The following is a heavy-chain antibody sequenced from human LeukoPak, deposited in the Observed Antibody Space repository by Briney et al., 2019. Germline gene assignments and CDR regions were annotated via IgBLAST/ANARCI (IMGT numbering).Heavy chain of an antibody. CDR2: ISGRGDGT. D-gene: IGHD2-2*01. CDR3: APRPPAARVWSAAFYI. Sequence: PGGSLRLSCAASGFTFSNYAMNWVRQAPGKGLEWVSGISGRGDGTNYADSVRGRFTISRYNSKNILYLQMDSLRAEDTALYYCAPRPPAARVWSAAFYIWGQGTVV. V-gene: IGHV3-23*01. CDR1: GFTFSNYA. J-gene: IGHJ3*02.